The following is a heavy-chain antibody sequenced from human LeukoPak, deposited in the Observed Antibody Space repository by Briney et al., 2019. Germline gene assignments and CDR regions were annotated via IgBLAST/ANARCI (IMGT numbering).Heavy chain of an antibody. J-gene: IGHJ4*02. CDR1: GITFVDAT. D-gene: IGHD5-24*01. V-gene: IGHV3-49*03. CDR3: TRGRGYNTEEGH. Sequence: GGSLRLSCTVSGITFVDATFSWIRQAPGKGLEWVGFIRARSYGATTEYGPSVKGRFTIYRADSKSIAYLLINSLTTEDTAMYFCTRGRGYNTEEGHWGQGTLVTVSS. CDR2: IRARSYGATT.